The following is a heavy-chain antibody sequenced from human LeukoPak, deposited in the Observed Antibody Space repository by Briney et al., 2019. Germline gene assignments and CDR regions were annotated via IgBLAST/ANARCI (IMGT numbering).Heavy chain of an antibody. CDR2: IIPIFGTA. D-gene: IGHD3-16*02. J-gene: IGHJ5*02. CDR3: ARDRFYDYVWGSYRPRPFDP. CDR1: GGTFSSYA. V-gene: IGHV1-69*13. Sequence: ASVKVSCKASGGTFSSYAISWVRQAPGQGLEWMGGIIPIFGTANYAQKFQGRVTITADESTSTACMELSSLRSDDTAVYYCARDRFYDYVWGSYRPRPFDPWGQGTLVTVSS.